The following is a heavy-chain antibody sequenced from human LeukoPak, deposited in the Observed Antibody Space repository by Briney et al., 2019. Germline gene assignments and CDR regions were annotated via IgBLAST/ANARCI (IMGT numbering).Heavy chain of an antibody. J-gene: IGHJ4*02. V-gene: IGHV3-74*01. CDR2: MYGDMRDI. CDR3: SRSLDY. Sequence: GGSLRLSCEASGLTFSNSWMHWVRQIPGKGLVWVSRMYGDMRDISYADSVKGRFTISRDNAKNSVYLQMNRLRAEDTAVYYCSRSLDYLGQGTLVTVSS. CDR1: GLTFSNSW.